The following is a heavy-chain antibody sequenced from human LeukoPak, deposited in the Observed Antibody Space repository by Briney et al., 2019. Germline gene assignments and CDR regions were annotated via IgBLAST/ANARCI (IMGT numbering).Heavy chain of an antibody. V-gene: IGHV1-69*13. CDR1: GGTFSSYA. D-gene: IGHD6-19*01. J-gene: IGHJ4*02. CDR2: IIPIFGTA. Sequence: SVKVSCKASGGTFSSYAISWVREAPGQGLEWMGGIIPIFGTANYAQKFQGRVTITADESTSTAYMELSSLRSEDTAVYYCARVVRGSGWTPFDYWGQGTLVTVSS. CDR3: ARVVRGSGWTPFDY.